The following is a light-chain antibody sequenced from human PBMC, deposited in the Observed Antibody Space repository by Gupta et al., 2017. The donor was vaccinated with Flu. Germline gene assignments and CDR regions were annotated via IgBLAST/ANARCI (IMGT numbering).Light chain of an antibody. CDR2: EVS. J-gene: IGKJ2*02. Sequence: DVVMSQSPLSLSVTLGQAASISCRSSQSLVYKNGITYLTWFQQRPGQSPRRLIYEVSNRDSGVPDRFSGSGSVTDFTLKSSRGEAEDVGVYCCMRGKPPWTFGQGTRLEI. CDR3: MRGKPPWT. V-gene: IGKV2-30*01. CDR1: QSLVYKNGITY.